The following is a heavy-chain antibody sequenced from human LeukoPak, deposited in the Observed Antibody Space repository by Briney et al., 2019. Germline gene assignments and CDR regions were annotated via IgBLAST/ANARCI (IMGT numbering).Heavy chain of an antibody. CDR3: AREVSAGFDF. CDR2: IKEDGSER. J-gene: IGHJ4*02. CDR1: AFIFSGRW. D-gene: IGHD3-22*01. V-gene: IGHV3-7*01. Sequence: GGSLRLSCEGSAFIFSGRWMNWVRQTPGKGLEWVASIKEDGSERQYVDSVKGRFSISRDNAKNSLYLQMNSLRAEDTAVYYCAREVSAGFDFWGQGTLVTVSS.